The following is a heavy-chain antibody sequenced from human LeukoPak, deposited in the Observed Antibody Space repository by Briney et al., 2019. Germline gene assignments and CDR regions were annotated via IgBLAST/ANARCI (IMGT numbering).Heavy chain of an antibody. Sequence: SETLSLTCTVSVYSISSGYYWGWIRQPPGKGLEWIGSIYHSGRTYYNPSLKSRVTISVDTSKNQFSLNLSSVTAADTAVYYCAKASYYTSGSDFDYWGQGTLVTVS. CDR1: VYSISSGYY. V-gene: IGHV4-38-2*02. CDR2: IYHSGRT. D-gene: IGHD3-10*01. CDR3: AKASYYTSGSDFDY. J-gene: IGHJ4*02.